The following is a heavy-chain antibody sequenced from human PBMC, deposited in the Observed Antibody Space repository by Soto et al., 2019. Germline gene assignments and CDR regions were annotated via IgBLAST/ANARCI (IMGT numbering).Heavy chain of an antibody. CDR1: GFTLSNYH. CDR2: ISTSGYTI. D-gene: IGHD6-13*01. J-gene: IGHJ4*02. CDR3: AGGGYYLED. Sequence: EVQVVESGGGLVQPGGSLRLSCAASGFTLSNYHMTWVRQAPGKGLEWISYISTSGYTIYYADSVKGRFTISRDNAKNSLYVQMDSMRDEDTAVYYCAGGGYYLEDWGQETLVTVSS. V-gene: IGHV3-48*02.